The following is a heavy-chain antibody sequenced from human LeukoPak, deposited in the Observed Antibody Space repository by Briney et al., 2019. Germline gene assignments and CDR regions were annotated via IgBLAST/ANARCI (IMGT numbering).Heavy chain of an antibody. Sequence: ASVKVSCKASGYTFTGYYMHWVRQAPGQGLEWIGCINPNSDGTNYPQKFQGRVTMTRDTSISTAYMELSRLRSDDTAVYYCARDSYDSSGYYSNLPGNFDYWGQGTLVTVSS. CDR3: ARDSYDSSGYYSNLPGNFDY. J-gene: IGHJ4*02. V-gene: IGHV1-2*02. D-gene: IGHD3-22*01. CDR2: INPNSDGT. CDR1: GYTFTGYY.